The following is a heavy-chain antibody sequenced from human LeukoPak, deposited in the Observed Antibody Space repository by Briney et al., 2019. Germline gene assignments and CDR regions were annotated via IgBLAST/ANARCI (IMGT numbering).Heavy chain of an antibody. J-gene: IGHJ4*02. V-gene: IGHV4-59*01. CDR2: IYYSGST. D-gene: IGHD3-22*01. Sequence: SETLSLTCTVSGGSISSYYWSWIRQPPGKGLEWIGYIYYSGSTNYNPSLKSRVTISVDTSKNQFSLKLSSVTAADTAVYYCATKYYYDSTWDYWGQGTLVTVSS. CDR3: ATKYYYDSTWDY. CDR1: GGSISSYY.